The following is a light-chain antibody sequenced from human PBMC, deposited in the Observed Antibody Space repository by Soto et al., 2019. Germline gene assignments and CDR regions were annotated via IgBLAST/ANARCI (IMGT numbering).Light chain of an antibody. CDR2: DAS. CDR1: QSISMW. CDR3: QQYNSYSST. V-gene: IGKV1-5*01. Sequence: DIQMTQSPSTLSASVGDRVTITCRASQSISMWLAWYQQKPGKAPKLLIYDASILESGVPSRFSGIGSGTDFTLTISSLQPDDFATYYCQQYNSYSSTFGQGTKVEIK. J-gene: IGKJ1*01.